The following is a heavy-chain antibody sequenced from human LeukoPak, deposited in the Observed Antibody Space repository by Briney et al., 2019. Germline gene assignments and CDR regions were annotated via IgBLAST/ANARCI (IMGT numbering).Heavy chain of an antibody. CDR2: IIPILGIA. D-gene: IGHD6-6*01. V-gene: IGHV1-69*04. CDR1: GGTFSSYA. Sequence: GASVKVSCKASGGTFSSYAISWVRQAPGQGLEWMGRIIPILGIANYAQKFQGRVTITADKSTSTAYMELSSLRSEDTAVYYCASSSSSGAMVTATPYYFDYWGQGTLVTVSS. CDR3: ASSSSSGAMVTATPYYFDY. J-gene: IGHJ4*02.